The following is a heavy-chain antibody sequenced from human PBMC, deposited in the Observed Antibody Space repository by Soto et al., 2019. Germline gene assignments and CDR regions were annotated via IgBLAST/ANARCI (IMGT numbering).Heavy chain of an antibody. J-gene: IGHJ3*02. V-gene: IGHV3-11*06. CDR1: GFTFSDYY. Sequence: GGSLRLSCAASGFTFSDYYMSWIRQAPGKGLEWVSYISSSSYTNYADSVKGRFTISRDNAKNSLYLQMNSLRAEDTAVYYCARDLAAAGTSGAFDIWGQGTMVTVSS. CDR3: ARDLAAAGTSGAFDI. D-gene: IGHD6-13*01. CDR2: ISSSSYT.